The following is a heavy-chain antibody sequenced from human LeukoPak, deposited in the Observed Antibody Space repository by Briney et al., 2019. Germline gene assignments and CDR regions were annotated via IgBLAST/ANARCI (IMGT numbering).Heavy chain of an antibody. CDR2: IYYSGST. CDR3: ARRWDYDP. CDR1: GGSISNSSYY. V-gene: IGHV4-39*01. J-gene: IGHJ5*02. Sequence: PSETLSLTCTVSGGSISNSSYYWGWIRQPPGKGLEWIGSIYYSGSTYYNPSLKSRVTISVDTSKNQFSLKLSSVTAADTAVYYCARRWDYDPWGQGTLVTVSS. D-gene: IGHD1-26*01.